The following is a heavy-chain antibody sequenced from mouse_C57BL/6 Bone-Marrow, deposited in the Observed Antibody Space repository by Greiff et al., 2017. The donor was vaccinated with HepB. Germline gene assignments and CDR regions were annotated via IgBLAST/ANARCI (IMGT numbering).Heavy chain of an antibody. CDR1: GYTFTSYG. CDR2: SYPRSGNT. J-gene: IGHJ1*03. Sequence: QVHVKQSGAELARPGASVKLSCKASGYTFTSYGISWVKQRTGQGLEWIGESYPRSGNTYYNEKFKGKATLTADKSSSTAYMELRSLTSEDSAVYFCADSKSYWYFDVWGTGTTVTVSS. CDR3: ADSKSYWYFDV. D-gene: IGHD2-5*01. V-gene: IGHV1-81*01.